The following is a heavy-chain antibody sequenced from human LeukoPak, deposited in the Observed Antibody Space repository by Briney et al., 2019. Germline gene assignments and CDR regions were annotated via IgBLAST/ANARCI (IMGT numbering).Heavy chain of an antibody. D-gene: IGHD3-3*01. CDR1: GYTFTSYA. J-gene: IGHJ4*02. CDR2: INAGNGNT. Sequence: ASVKASCKASGYTFTSYAMHWVRQAPGQRLEWMGWINAGNGNTKYSQKFQGRVTITRDTSASTAYMELSSLRSEDTAVYYCARGMEFLEWLHDYWGQGTLVTVSS. V-gene: IGHV1-3*01. CDR3: ARGMEFLEWLHDY.